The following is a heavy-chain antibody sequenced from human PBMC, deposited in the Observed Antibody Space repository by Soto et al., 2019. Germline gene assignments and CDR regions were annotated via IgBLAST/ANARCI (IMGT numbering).Heavy chain of an antibody. CDR1: GVTVSNNY. J-gene: IGHJ4*02. CDR3: ARDGTYNWA. V-gene: IGHV3-66*01. Sequence: EVQLVASGGGLVQPGVTLRLSCAASGVTVSNNYMRWVRQAPGKGLEWVSLIYSGGATYYAGSVKGRFTISRDNSKNTPWLQRTSLRAEDTAVYYCARDGTYNWAGGQGILVTVSS. CDR2: IYSGGAT. D-gene: IGHD1-1*01.